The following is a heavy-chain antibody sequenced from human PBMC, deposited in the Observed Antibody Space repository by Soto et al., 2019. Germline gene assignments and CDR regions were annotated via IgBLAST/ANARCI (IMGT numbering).Heavy chain of an antibody. CDR1: GFTFSSYG. CDR3: ARDPSLYYYDSSGYYPAAYFYYGMDV. Sequence: PGGSLRLSCAASGFTFSSYGMHWVRQAPGKGLEWVAVIWYDGSNKYYADSVKGRFTISRDNSKNTLYLQMNSLRAEDTAVYYCARDPSLYYYDSSGYYPAAYFYYGMDVWGQGTTVTVSS. J-gene: IGHJ6*02. CDR2: IWYDGSNK. V-gene: IGHV3-33*01. D-gene: IGHD3-22*01.